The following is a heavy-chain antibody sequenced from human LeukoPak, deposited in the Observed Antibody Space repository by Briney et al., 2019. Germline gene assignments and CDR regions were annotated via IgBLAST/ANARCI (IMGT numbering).Heavy chain of an antibody. Sequence: GSLRLSCAASGFTFSRCGMTWVRQAPGKGLEWVSSISGSDDGTYYADSVRGRFTISRDNSKNTVYLQMNSLSAEDTAIYYCAKRGPIYSATPGNYFDHWGQGTLVTVSS. J-gene: IGHJ4*02. CDR3: AKRGPIYSATPGNYFDH. D-gene: IGHD3-10*01. CDR2: ISGSDDGT. CDR1: GFTFSRCG. V-gene: IGHV3-23*01.